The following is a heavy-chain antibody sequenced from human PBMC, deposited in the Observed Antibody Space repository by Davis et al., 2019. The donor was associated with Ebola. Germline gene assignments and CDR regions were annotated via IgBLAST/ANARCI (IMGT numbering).Heavy chain of an antibody. CDR3: ARDDLRLGIT. J-gene: IGHJ5*02. CDR1: GFTFSSYS. V-gene: IGHV3-21*01. Sequence: GGSLRLSCAASGFTFSSYSMNWVRQAPGKGLEWVSSISTSSYYIYYANSLKGRFTISRDNAKNSLYLQMNSLRAEDTAVYYCARDDLRLGITWGQGTLVTVSS. D-gene: IGHD5-12*01. CDR2: ISTSSYYI.